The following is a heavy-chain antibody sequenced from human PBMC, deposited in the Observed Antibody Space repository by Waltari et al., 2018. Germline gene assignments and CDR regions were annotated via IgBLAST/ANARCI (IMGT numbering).Heavy chain of an antibody. V-gene: IGHV4-38-2*01. J-gene: IGHJ4*02. CDR2: IYHSGST. CDR3: ARMGDSGAYYFDY. D-gene: IGHD3-16*01. CDR1: GYSISSGYY. Sequence: QVQLQESGPGLVKPSETLSLTCAVSGYSISSGYYWGWLRQPPGKGLEWIGSIYHSGSTYYNPSLKSRVTISVDTSKNQFSLKLSSVTAADTAVYYCARMGDSGAYYFDYWGQGTLVTVSS.